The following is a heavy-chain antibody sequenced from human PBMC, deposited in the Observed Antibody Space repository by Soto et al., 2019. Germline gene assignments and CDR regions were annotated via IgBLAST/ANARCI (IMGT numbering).Heavy chain of an antibody. J-gene: IGHJ6*02. CDR3: ARAFNTLIRVIYYSTDV. V-gene: IGHV1-69*06. CDR2: IIPIFETT. Sequence: SVKVSCKASGGTFSSYAINWVRQAPGQGLEWMGGIIPIFETTNYSHKFQGRVTITADRSTSTAYMELSSLRSEDTAVYYCARAFNTLIRVIYYSTDVWGQGTTVTLS. CDR1: GGTFSSYA. D-gene: IGHD3-16*01.